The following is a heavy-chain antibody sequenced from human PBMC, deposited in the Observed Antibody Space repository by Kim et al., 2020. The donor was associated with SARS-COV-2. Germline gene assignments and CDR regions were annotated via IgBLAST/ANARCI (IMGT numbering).Heavy chain of an antibody. CDR1: GGSISSYY. CDR3: ARQTAVTIFGVRGSFDI. D-gene: IGHD3-3*01. CDR2: IYYSGST. V-gene: IGHV4-59*08. Sequence: SETLSLTCTVSGGSISSYYWSWIRQPPGKGLEWIGYIYYSGSTNYNPSLKSRVTISVDTSKNQFSLKLSSVTAADTVVYYCARQTAVTIFGVRGSFDIWGQGTMGTVSS. J-gene: IGHJ3*02.